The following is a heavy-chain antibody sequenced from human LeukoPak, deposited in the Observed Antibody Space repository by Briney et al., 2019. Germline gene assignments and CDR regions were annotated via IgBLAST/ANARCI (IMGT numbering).Heavy chain of an antibody. CDR2: IYYSGTS. D-gene: IGHD3-3*01. Sequence: PSETLSLTCTVSGGSISSSNYYWDWIRQPPGKGLEWIASIYYSGTSFYNPSLRTRVTISVDTSKNQFSLRLSSVTAADTAIYYCARRRFDFSPGYWGQGNMVTVSS. J-gene: IGHJ4*02. CDR1: GGSISSSNYY. CDR3: ARRRFDFSPGY. V-gene: IGHV4-39*01.